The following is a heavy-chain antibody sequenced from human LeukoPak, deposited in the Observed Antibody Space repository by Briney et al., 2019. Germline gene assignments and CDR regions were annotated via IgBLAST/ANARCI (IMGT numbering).Heavy chain of an antibody. Sequence: ASETLSLACTVSGGSISGSSYYWGWIRQPPWKGLEWIGSIYYSGSTYYNPSLKIRVTISVDTSKNQFSLKLSSVTAADAAVYYCARPKYSSSWADAFDIWGQGTMVTVSS. CDR2: IYYSGST. J-gene: IGHJ3*02. V-gene: IGHV4-39*01. CDR3: ARPKYSSSWADAFDI. CDR1: GGSISGSSYY. D-gene: IGHD6-13*01.